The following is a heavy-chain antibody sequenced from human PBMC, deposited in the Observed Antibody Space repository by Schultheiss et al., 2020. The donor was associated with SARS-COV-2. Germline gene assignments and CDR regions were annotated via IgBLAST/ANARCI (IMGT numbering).Heavy chain of an antibody. V-gene: IGHV3-30*01. J-gene: IGHJ6*02. CDR2: ISFDGSKK. CDR3: ARDREQQLLGGHYYYGMDV. CDR1: GFTFSSYA. Sequence: GGSLRLSCAASGFTFSSYAMHWVRQAPGKGLEWVALISFDGSKKYYADSVRGRFTISRDNSKNTLYLQMNSLRPEDTAVYYCARDREQQLLGGHYYYGMDVWGQGTTVTVSS. D-gene: IGHD6-13*01.